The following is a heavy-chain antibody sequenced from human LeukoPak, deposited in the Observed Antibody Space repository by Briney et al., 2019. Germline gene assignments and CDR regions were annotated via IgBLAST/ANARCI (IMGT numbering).Heavy chain of an antibody. V-gene: IGHV1-2*02. CDR2: INPNSGGT. J-gene: IGHJ4*02. CDR1: GYTFTGYY. Sequence: VSVKVSCKASGYTFTGYYMHWVRQAPGQGLEWMGWINPNSGGTNYAQKFQGRVTMTRDTSISTAYMELSRLRSEDTAVYYCARRRGGSYPLFDYWGQGTLVTVSS. CDR3: ARRRGGSYPLFDY. D-gene: IGHD1-26*01.